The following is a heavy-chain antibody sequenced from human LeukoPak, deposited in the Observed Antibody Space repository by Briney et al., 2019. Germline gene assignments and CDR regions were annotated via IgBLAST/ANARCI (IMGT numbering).Heavy chain of an antibody. D-gene: IGHD3-22*01. CDR3: ARVGYDGSGYSSRHFDY. V-gene: IGHV1-69*04. Sequence: GASVKVSCKASGGTFSSYAISWVRQAPGQGLEWMGRIIPILGIANYAQKFQGRVTITADKSTSTAYMELNSLRSEDTAVYYCARVGYDGSGYSSRHFDYWGQGTLVTVSS. J-gene: IGHJ4*02. CDR2: IIPILGIA. CDR1: GGTFSSYA.